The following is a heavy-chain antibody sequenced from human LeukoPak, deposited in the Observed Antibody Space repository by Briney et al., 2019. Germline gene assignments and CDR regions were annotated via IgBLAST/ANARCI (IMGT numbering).Heavy chain of an antibody. J-gene: IGHJ4*02. CDR2: ISGSGGST. Sequence: GGSLRLSCAASGFTFSSYAMSWVRQAPGKGLEGGSAISGSGGSTYYADPVKGRFTISRDNSKNTLYLQMNSLRAEDTAVYYCAIIYGDYRRFDYWGQGTLLTVSS. CDR1: GFTFSSYA. CDR3: AIIYGDYRRFDY. V-gene: IGHV3-23*01. D-gene: IGHD4-17*01.